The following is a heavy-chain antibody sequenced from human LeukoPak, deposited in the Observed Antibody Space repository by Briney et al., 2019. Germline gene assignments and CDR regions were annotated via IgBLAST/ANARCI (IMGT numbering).Heavy chain of an antibody. CDR1: GYTFTGYY. Sequence: GASVKVSCKASGYTFTGYYMHWVRQAPGQGLEWMGWINPNSGGTKYAQKFQGRVTMTSDASISTAYMELSSRRSDDTAVYYCASRPDQHLLYYFDYWGQGALVTVSS. CDR2: INPNSGGT. V-gene: IGHV1-2*02. J-gene: IGHJ4*02. D-gene: IGHD2-15*01. CDR3: ASRPDQHLLYYFDY.